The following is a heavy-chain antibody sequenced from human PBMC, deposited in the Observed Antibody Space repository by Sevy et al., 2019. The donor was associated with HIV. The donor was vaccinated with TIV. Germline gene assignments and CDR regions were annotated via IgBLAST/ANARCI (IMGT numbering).Heavy chain of an antibody. J-gene: IGHJ4*02. CDR1: CGSISGHY. CDR3: ARGGALTYYDTTGFQNYFDS. Sequence: SETLSLTCAISCGSISGHYWGWIRQPPGKGLEWIAYICDSGSSNYNPSLSGRVTISVDTSKNQFSLRLGSVTAADTAVYYCARGGALTYYDTTGFQNYFDSWGPGTLVTVSS. V-gene: IGHV4-59*11. D-gene: IGHD3-22*01. CDR2: ICDSGSS.